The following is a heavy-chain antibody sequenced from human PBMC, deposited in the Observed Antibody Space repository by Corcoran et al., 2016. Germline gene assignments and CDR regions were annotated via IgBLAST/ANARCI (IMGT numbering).Heavy chain of an antibody. CDR2: IYYSGST. CDR1: GGSISSYY. J-gene: IGHJ4*02. V-gene: IGHV4-59*01. D-gene: IGHD4-17*01. CDR3: ARTDYGDSIGFDY. Sequence: QVQLQESGPGLVKPSETLSLTCTVSGGSISSYYWSWIRQPPGKGLEWIGYIYYSGSTNYNPSLKSRVTISVDTSKNQFSLKLSSVTAADTAVYYCARTDYGDSIGFDYWGQGTLVTVSS.